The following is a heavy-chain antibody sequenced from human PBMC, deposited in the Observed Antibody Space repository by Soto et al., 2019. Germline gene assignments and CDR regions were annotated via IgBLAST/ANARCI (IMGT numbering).Heavy chain of an antibody. D-gene: IGHD6-19*01. CDR3: ARAKAVAGPFQH. CDR1: GFTFSSYA. J-gene: IGHJ1*01. Sequence: GGSLRLSCAASGFTFSSYAMHWVRQAPGKGLEWVAVISYDGSNKYYADSVKGRFTISRDNSKNTLYLQMNSLRAEDTAVYYCARAKAVAGPFQHWGQGTLVTVSS. CDR2: ISYDGSNK. V-gene: IGHV3-30-3*01.